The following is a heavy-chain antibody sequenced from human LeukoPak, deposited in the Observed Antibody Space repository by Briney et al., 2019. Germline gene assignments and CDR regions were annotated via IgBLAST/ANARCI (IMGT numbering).Heavy chain of an antibody. CDR1: GFTFSSYA. J-gene: IGHJ4*02. CDR3: ARDREGSGTYLDY. V-gene: IGHV3-21*01. D-gene: IGHD1-26*01. Sequence: GGSLRLSCAASGFTFSSYAMSWVRQAPGKGLEWVSSISSSSSYIYYADSVKGRFTISRDNAKNSLYLQMNSLRAEDTAVYYCARDREGSGTYLDYWGQGTLVTVSS. CDR2: ISSSSSYI.